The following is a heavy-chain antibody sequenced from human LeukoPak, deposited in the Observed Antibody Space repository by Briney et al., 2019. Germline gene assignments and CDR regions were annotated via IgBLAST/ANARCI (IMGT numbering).Heavy chain of an antibody. Sequence: ASVKVSCKASGYTFTVYYMHWVRQAPGQGLEWMGGIIPIFGTANYAQKFQGRVTITTDESTSTAYMELSSLRSEDTAVYYCARGARDYDILTGLSSWGQGTLVTVSS. D-gene: IGHD3-9*01. V-gene: IGHV1-69*05. CDR3: ARGARDYDILTGLSS. CDR2: IIPIFGTA. CDR1: GYTFTVYY. J-gene: IGHJ5*02.